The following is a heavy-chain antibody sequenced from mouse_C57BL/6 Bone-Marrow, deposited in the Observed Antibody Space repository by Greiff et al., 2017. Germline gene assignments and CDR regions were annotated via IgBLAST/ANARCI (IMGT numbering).Heavy chain of an antibody. D-gene: IGHD2-4*01. CDR2: MHPNGGSP. Sequence: VQLQQSGAELVKPGASVKLSCKASGYTFTNYWMHWVKQRPGQGLEWIGMMHPNGGSPDYNEKFKSEATLSVDKSSRTAYMELSSLTSEDSAVYYCARDYDYDDYTMDYWGQGTSVTVSS. CDR3: ARDYDYDDYTMDY. V-gene: IGHV1-64*01. J-gene: IGHJ4*01. CDR1: GYTFTNYW.